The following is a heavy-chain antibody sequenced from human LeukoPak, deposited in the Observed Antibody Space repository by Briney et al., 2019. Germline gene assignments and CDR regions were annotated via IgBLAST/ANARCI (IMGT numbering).Heavy chain of an antibody. CDR2: ISYDGSNK. J-gene: IGHJ4*02. V-gene: IGHV3-30*04. CDR3: ARSPYGDWAYDHFDY. CDR1: GFTFSSYA. D-gene: IGHD4-17*01. Sequence: GGSLRLSCAASGFTFSSYAMSWVRQAPGKGLEWVAVISYDGSNKYYADSVKGRFTISRDNSKSTLYLQMNFLRAEDTAVYYCARSPYGDWAYDHFDYWGQGTLVTVSS.